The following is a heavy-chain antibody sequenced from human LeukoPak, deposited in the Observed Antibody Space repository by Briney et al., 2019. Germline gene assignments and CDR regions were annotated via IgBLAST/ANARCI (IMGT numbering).Heavy chain of an antibody. CDR2: ISYDGSNK. CDR1: GFTFSSYA. V-gene: IGHV3-30*04. J-gene: IGHJ4*02. CDR3: ARGNALYDSSGYHPYYFDY. D-gene: IGHD3-22*01. Sequence: GGSLRLSCAASGFTFSSYAMHWVRQAPGKGLEGVAVISYDGSNKYYADSVKGRFTISRDNSKNTLYLQMNSLRAEDTAVYYCARGNALYDSSGYHPYYFDYWGQGTLVTVSS.